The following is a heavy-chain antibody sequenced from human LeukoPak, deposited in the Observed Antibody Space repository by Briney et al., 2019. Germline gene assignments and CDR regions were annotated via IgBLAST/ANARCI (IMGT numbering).Heavy chain of an antibody. V-gene: IGHV2-70*04. CDR3: ARLNSGTYLDY. CDR1: GFSLSTSGMR. Sequence: SGPALVKPTQTLTLTCTFSGFSLSTSGMRVSWIRQPPGKALEWLARIDWDDDKFYSTSLKTRLTISKDTSKNQVVLTMTNMDPLDTATYYCARLNSGTYLDYWGQGTLVTVSS. J-gene: IGHJ4*02. D-gene: IGHD1-26*01. CDR2: IDWDDDK.